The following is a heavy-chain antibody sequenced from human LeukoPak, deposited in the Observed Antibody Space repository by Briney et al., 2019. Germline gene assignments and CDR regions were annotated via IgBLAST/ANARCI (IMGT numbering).Heavy chain of an antibody. D-gene: IGHD2-2*01. J-gene: IGHJ5*02. Sequence: PSETLSLTCTVSGGSISSYYWRWIRQPPGKGLEWIGYIYYSGSTNYNPSLKSRVTISVDTSKNQFSLKLSSVTAADTAVYYCATVGYCSSTSCYQDHNWFDPWGQGTLVTVSS. CDR1: GGSISSYY. CDR2: IYYSGST. V-gene: IGHV4-59*01. CDR3: ATVGYCSSTSCYQDHNWFDP.